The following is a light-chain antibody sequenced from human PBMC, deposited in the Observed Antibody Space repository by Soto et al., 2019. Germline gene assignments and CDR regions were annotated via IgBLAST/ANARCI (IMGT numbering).Light chain of an antibody. J-gene: IGKJ1*01. CDR2: GAS. Sequence: EIVMTQSPATLSVSPGERATLSCRASQSVSSKLAWYQQKPGQAPRLLIYGASTRATGIPARFSRSGSGTEFTLTISSLQSEDFAVYYCQQYNNWPRTFGQGTKVEIK. CDR3: QQYNNWPRT. V-gene: IGKV3-15*01. CDR1: QSVSSK.